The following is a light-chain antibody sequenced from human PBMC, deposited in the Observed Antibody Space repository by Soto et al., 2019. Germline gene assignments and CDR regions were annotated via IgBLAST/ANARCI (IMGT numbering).Light chain of an antibody. V-gene: IGKV1-33*01. CDR3: QQRVDWPLT. CDR1: QNINNY. J-gene: IGKJ4*01. CDR2: DAS. Sequence: DIQMTQSPSSLSASVGDRVTITCQASQNINNYLNWYQQKPGRAPKLLIYDASNLEAGVPSRFRGSGSGTDFTFTISRLQPEDIATYYCQQRVDWPLTFGGGTRVQI.